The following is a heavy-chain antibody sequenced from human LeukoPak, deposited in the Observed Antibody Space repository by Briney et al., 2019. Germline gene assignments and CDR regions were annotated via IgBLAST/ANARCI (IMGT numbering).Heavy chain of an antibody. J-gene: IGHJ4*02. CDR2: IYYSGST. D-gene: IGHD3-10*01. CDR1: GGSISSYY. V-gene: IGHV4-59*12. Sequence: PSETLSLTCTVSGGSISSYYWSWIRQPPGKGLEWIGYIYYSGSTYYNPSLKSRVTISVDTSKNQFSLKLSSVTAADTAVYYCARDAYYYGSGSPYYFDYWGQGTLVTVSS. CDR3: ARDAYYYGSGSPYYFDY.